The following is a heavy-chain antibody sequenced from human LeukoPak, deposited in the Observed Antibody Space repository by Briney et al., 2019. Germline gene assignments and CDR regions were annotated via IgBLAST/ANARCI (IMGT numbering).Heavy chain of an antibody. D-gene: IGHD3-22*01. Sequence: AGGSLRLSCAASGFTFDDYAMSWVRQAPGKGLEWVSAISGSGGSTYYADSVKGRFTISRDNSKNTLYLQMNSLRAEDTAVYYCATGLYDSSGYAYYFDYWGQGTLVTVSS. V-gene: IGHV3-23*01. CDR2: ISGSGGST. CDR1: GFTFDDYA. CDR3: ATGLYDSSGYAYYFDY. J-gene: IGHJ4*02.